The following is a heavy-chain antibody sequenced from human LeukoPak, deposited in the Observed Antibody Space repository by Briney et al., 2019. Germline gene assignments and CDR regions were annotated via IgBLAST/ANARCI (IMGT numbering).Heavy chain of an antibody. CDR1: GGSISSSSYY. V-gene: IGHV4-39*01. CDR2: IYYSGNT. CDR3: AIRPGYCSSTSCFDY. J-gene: IGHJ4*02. D-gene: IGHD2-2*01. Sequence: SETLSLTCTVSGGSISSSSYYWGWIRQPPGKGLEWIGSIYYSGNTYYNPSLKSRVTISVDTSKNQFSLKLSSVTAADTAVYYCAIRPGYCSSTSCFDYWGQGALVTVSS.